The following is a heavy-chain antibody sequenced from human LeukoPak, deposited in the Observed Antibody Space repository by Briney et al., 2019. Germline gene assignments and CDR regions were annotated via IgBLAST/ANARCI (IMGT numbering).Heavy chain of an antibody. CDR3: AKAGMITFGGVIAPSER. V-gene: IGHV3-23*01. CDR1: GFTFSSYA. J-gene: IGHJ4*02. CDR2: ISGSGGST. D-gene: IGHD3-16*02. Sequence: GGSLRLSCAASGFTFSSYAMSWVRQAPGKGLEWVSAISGSGGSTYYADSVKGRFTISRDNSKNTLYLQMNSMRAEATAVYYCAKAGMITFGGVIAPSERWGQGTLVTVSS.